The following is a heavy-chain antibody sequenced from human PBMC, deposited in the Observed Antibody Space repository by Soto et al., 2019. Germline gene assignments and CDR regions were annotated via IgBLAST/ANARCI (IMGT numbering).Heavy chain of an antibody. J-gene: IGHJ4*02. V-gene: IGHV3-9*01. D-gene: IGHD1-26*01. Sequence: GGSLRLSCAASGFTFDDYAMHWVRQAPGKGLELVSGISWNSGSIGYADSVKGRFTISRDNAKNSLYLQMNSLRAEDTALYYCAKGGRSYSNYVDYWGQGTLVTVSS. CDR2: ISWNSGSI. CDR1: GFTFDDYA. CDR3: AKGGRSYSNYVDY.